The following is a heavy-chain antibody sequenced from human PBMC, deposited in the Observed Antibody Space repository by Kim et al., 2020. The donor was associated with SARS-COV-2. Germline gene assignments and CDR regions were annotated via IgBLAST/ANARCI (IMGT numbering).Heavy chain of an antibody. Sequence: ASVKVSCKVSGYTLTELSMHWVRQAPGKGLEWMGGFDPEDGETIYAQKFQGRVTMTEDTSTDTAYMELSSLRSEDTAVYYCATELSWEYYDSSGYPLSWGQGTLVTVSS. J-gene: IGHJ4*02. CDR1: GYTLTELS. D-gene: IGHD3-22*01. CDR3: ATELSWEYYDSSGYPLS. V-gene: IGHV1-24*01. CDR2: FDPEDGET.